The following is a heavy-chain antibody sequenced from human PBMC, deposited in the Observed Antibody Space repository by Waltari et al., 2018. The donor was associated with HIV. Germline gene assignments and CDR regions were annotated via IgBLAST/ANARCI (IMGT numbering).Heavy chain of an antibody. CDR1: GYTFSDNY. D-gene: IGHD3-16*01. J-gene: IGHJ4*02. V-gene: IGHV1-2*02. CDR2: INPNSGGT. Sequence: QVQLVQSGAVVRKPGASVKVSCKPSGYTFSDNYIHWMRQAPGLGPEWMGWINPNSGGTNYAQRFQDRVTLTRDTHISTVFMDLSRLASDDTAVYYCARVPQGRLGELSTYYFDYWGQGSLVIVSS. CDR3: ARVPQGRLGELSTYYFDY.